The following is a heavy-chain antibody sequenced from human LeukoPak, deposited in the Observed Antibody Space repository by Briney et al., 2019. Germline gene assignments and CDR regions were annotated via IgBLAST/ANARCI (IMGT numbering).Heavy chain of an antibody. Sequence: AGGSLRPSCAASGLTFSSYAMSWVRQAPGKGLEWVSAISGSGGSTYYADSVKGRFTISRDNSKNTLYLQMNSLRAEDTAVYYCAKRRGGGSYYFDYWGQGTLVTVSS. CDR2: ISGSGGST. D-gene: IGHD1-26*01. J-gene: IGHJ4*02. CDR1: GLTFSSYA. CDR3: AKRRGGGSYYFDY. V-gene: IGHV3-23*01.